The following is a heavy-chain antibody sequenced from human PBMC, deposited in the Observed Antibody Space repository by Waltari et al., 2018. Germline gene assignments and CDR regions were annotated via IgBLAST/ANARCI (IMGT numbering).Heavy chain of an antibody. V-gene: IGHV3-49*03. Sequence: EVQLVESGGGLVQPGRSLRLSCTASGFTFGDYAMSWFRQAPGKGLEWVGFIRSKAYGGTTEYAASGKGRFTSSRDDSKSIADLQMNSLKTEDTAVYYCTRDWARIAVAGTSYYYYYGMDVWGQGTTVTVSS. CDR3: TRDWARIAVAGTSYYYYYGMDV. CDR1: GFTFGDYA. J-gene: IGHJ6*02. D-gene: IGHD6-19*01. CDR2: IRSKAYGGTT.